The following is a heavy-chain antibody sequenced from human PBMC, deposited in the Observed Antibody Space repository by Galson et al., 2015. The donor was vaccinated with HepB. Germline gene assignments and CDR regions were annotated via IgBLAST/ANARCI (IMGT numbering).Heavy chain of an antibody. CDR1: GGTFSSYV. V-gene: IGHV1-69*13. D-gene: IGHD3-22*01. J-gene: IGHJ6*03. Sequence: SVKVSCKASGGTFSSYVFSWVRQAPGQGLEWMGGIIPFFAVANYPQRFQGRVTITADEPTSTAYMEVSSLRSDDTAVYYCAGHDSGYFYYYYMDVWGKGTTVIVSS. CDR3: AGHDSGYFYYYYMDV. CDR2: IIPFFAVA.